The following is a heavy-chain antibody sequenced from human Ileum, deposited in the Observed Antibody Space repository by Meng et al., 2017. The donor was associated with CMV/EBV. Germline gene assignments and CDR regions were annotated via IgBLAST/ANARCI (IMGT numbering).Heavy chain of an antibody. CDR2: ISWNSGAI. Sequence: GGSLRLSCVASGFTFDDFGMHWVRQAPGKGLEWVSGISWNSGAIGYADSVKGRFTISRDNAKNSLYLQMNILRVEDTAFYYCASDREYQMFGGFDYWGQGRQVTVSS. J-gene: IGHJ4*02. CDR1: GFTFDDFG. V-gene: IGHV3-9*01. D-gene: IGHD3-10*02. CDR3: ASDREYQMFGGFDY.